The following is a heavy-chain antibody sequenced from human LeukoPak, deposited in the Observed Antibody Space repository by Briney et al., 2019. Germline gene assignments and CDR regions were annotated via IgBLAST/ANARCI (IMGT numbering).Heavy chain of an antibody. Sequence: PGGSLRLSCAASGFTFSAYHINWVRQAPGKGLEWISYISTTGTTIHYADSVKGRFAISRDNAESSLYLQMNSLRDEDTAVYYCARVWQDYSGVDYWGQGTLVTVSS. D-gene: IGHD2-21*01. CDR2: ISTTGTTI. V-gene: IGHV3-48*02. J-gene: IGHJ4*02. CDR1: GFTFSAYH. CDR3: ARVWQDYSGVDY.